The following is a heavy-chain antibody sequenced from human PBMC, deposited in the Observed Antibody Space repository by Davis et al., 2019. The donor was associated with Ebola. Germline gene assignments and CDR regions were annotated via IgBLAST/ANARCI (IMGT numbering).Heavy chain of an antibody. V-gene: IGHV1-69*04. Sequence: AASVKVSCKASGGTFSSYAISWVRQAPGQGLEWMGRIIPILGIANYAQKLQGRVTMTTDTSTSTAYMELRSLRSDETAVYYCARASYYYGMDVWGQGTTVTVSS. CDR1: GGTFSSYA. CDR2: IIPILGIA. J-gene: IGHJ6*02. CDR3: ARASYYYGMDV.